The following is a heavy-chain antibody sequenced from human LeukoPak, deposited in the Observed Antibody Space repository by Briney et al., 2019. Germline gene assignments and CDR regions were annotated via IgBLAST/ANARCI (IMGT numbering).Heavy chain of an antibody. J-gene: IGHJ3*02. D-gene: IGHD6-19*01. CDR3: ASEPIAVAGTRGGAFDI. V-gene: IGHV3-21*01. Sequence: PGGSLRLSCAASGFTFSSYAMNWVRQAPGKGLEWVSSISSSSSYIYYADSVKGRFTISRDNAKNSLYLQMNSLRAEDTAVYYCASEPIAVAGTRGGAFDIWGQGTMVTVSS. CDR1: GFTFSSYA. CDR2: ISSSSSYI.